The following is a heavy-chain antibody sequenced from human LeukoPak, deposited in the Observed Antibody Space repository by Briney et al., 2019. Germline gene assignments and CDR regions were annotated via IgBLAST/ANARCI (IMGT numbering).Heavy chain of an antibody. CDR3: ARVTAVAGLYYFDY. CDR1: GGSISSYY. V-gene: IGHV4-4*07. J-gene: IGHJ4*02. CDR2: IYTSRST. D-gene: IGHD6-19*01. Sequence: SEALSLTCTVSGGSISSYYWSWIRQPAGKGLEWIGRIYTSRSTNYNPSLKSRVTMSVDTSKNQFSLKLSSVTAADTAVYYCARVTAVAGLYYFDYWGQGALVTVSS.